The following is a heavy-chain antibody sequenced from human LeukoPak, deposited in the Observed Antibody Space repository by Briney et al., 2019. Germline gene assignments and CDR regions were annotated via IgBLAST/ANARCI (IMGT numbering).Heavy chain of an antibody. J-gene: IGHJ3*02. V-gene: IGHV1-18*01. D-gene: IGHD7-27*01. CDR1: GYTFTSYG. Sequence: EASVKVSCKASGYTFTSYGISWVRQAPGQGLEWMGGISAYNGNTNYAQKLQGRVTMTTDTSTSTAYMELRSLRSDDTAVYYCARGDGRNWGYRDHAFDIWGQGTMVTVSS. CDR2: ISAYNGNT. CDR3: ARGDGRNWGYRDHAFDI.